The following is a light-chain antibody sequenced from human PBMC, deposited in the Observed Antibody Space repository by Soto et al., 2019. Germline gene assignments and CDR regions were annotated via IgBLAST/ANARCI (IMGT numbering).Light chain of an antibody. V-gene: IGKV3-20*01. CDR3: HQYDSSPLT. CDR2: GAS. J-gene: IGKJ4*01. CDR1: QNVSSSY. Sequence: EIVLTHSPGTLSLSPGERATLSCRASQNVSSSYLAWYQQKPGQAPRLLIYGASSRATGIPDRFSGSGSGTDFTLTISRLELEDFAVYYCHQYDSSPLTFGGGTKVEIK.